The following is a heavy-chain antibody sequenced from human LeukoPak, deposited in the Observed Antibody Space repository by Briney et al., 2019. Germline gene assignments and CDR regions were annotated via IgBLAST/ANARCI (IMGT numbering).Heavy chain of an antibody. J-gene: IGHJ4*02. V-gene: IGHV1-46*01. CDR2: INPSGGST. CDR3: ARTYYYDSSGAPSRLDY. D-gene: IGHD3-22*01. Sequence: ASVTVSCTASGYTFTSYYMHWVRQAPGQGLEWMGIINPSGGSTSYAQKFQGRVTMTRDTSTSTVYMELSSLRSEDTAVYYCARTYYYDSSGAPSRLDYWGQGTLVTVSS. CDR1: GYTFTSYY.